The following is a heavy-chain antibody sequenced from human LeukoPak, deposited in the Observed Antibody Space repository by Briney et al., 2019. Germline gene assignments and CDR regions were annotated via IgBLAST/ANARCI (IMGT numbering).Heavy chain of an antibody. Sequence: GGSLRLSCAASGITLSIYGMSWVRQAPGKGLEWVSAISGSGDSTYYADSVKGRFTISRDNSKNTLYLQMNSLRAEDTAVYYCARDQGRYCSGGSCYPFDYWGQGTLVTVS. J-gene: IGHJ4*02. V-gene: IGHV3-23*01. D-gene: IGHD2-15*01. CDR1: GITLSIYG. CDR3: ARDQGRYCSGGSCYPFDY. CDR2: ISGSGDST.